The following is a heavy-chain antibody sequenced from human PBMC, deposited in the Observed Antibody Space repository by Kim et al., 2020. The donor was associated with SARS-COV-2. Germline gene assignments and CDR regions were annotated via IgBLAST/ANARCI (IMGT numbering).Heavy chain of an antibody. CDR2: IWYDGSNK. CDR1: GFTFSSYG. Sequence: GGSLRLSCAASGFTFSSYGMHWVRQAPGKGLEWVAVIWYDGSNKYYADSVKGRFTISRDNSKNTLYLQMNSPRAEDTAVYYCARDRHYDILTGKYYYGMDVWGQGTTVTVSS. D-gene: IGHD3-9*01. V-gene: IGHV3-33*01. CDR3: ARDRHYDILTGKYYYGMDV. J-gene: IGHJ6*02.